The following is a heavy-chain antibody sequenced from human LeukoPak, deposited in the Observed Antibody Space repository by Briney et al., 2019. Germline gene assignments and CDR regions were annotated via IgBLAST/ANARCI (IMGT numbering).Heavy chain of an antibody. V-gene: IGHV1-69*04. CDR3: ARDRSGSYYFLDY. J-gene: IGHJ4*02. CDR2: IIPILGIA. CDR1: GGTFSSYT. D-gene: IGHD1-26*01. Sequence: SVKVSCKASGGTFSSYTISWVRQAPGQGLEWMGRIIPILGIANYAQKFQGRVTITADKSTSTAYMELSSLRSEDTAVYYCARDRSGSYYFLDYWGQGTLVTVSS.